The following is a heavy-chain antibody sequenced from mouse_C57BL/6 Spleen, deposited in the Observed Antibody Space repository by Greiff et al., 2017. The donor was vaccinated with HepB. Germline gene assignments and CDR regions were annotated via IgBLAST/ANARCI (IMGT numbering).Heavy chain of an antibody. V-gene: IGHV14-2*01. Sequence: VQLQQSGAELVKPGASVKLSCTASGFNIKDYYMHWVKQRTEQGLEWIGRIDPEDGETIYAPKFQGKATITADTSSNTAYLQLSSLTSEDTAVYYCARYDGYSYWYFDVWGTGTTVTVSS. D-gene: IGHD2-3*01. CDR2: IDPEDGET. CDR3: ARYDGYSYWYFDV. J-gene: IGHJ1*03. CDR1: GFNIKDYY.